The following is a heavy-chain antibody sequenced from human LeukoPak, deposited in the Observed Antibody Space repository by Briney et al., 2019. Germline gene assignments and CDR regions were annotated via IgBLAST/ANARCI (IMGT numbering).Heavy chain of an antibody. J-gene: IGHJ5*02. D-gene: IGHD4-17*01. V-gene: IGHV1-8*01. Sequence: ASVKVSCKASGYTFTSYDINWVRQATGQGLEWMGWMNPHSGNTGYAQKFQGRVTMTRNTSISTAYMVLSSLRSEDTAVYYCARLSSHYGDYKVDPWGQGTLVTVSS. CDR2: MNPHSGNT. CDR1: GYTFTSYD. CDR3: ARLSSHYGDYKVDP.